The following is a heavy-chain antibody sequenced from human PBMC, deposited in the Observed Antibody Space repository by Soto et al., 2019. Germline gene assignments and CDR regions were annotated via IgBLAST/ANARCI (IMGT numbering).Heavy chain of an antibody. CDR3: ARGSWDDVSGHYYMDV. V-gene: IGHV6-1*01. CDR1: GDSVSSNSAG. CDR2: TYYRSKWYN. J-gene: IGHJ6*03. Sequence: SQTLSLTCDISGDSVSSNSAGWNRIRQTPSRGLEWLGRTYYRSKWYNNYAVSVKSRITINPDTSKNQFSLQLNSVTPEDTAVYYCARGSWDDVSGHYYMDVWGKGTTVTVSS. D-gene: IGHD1-1*01.